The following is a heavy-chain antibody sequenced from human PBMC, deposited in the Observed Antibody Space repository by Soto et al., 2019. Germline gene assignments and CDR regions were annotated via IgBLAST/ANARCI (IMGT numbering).Heavy chain of an antibody. CDR3: AKDRRGYYDLLVY. CDR1: AFTFSSYA. J-gene: IGHJ4*02. CDR2: ISSNGGST. V-gene: IGHV3-64*01. Sequence: GGSLRLSCAASAFTFSSYAMHWVRQAPGKGLEYVSAISSNGGSTYYANSVKGRFTISRDNSKNTLYLQMDSLRAEDTAVYYCAKDRRGYYDLLVYWGQGTLVTVSS. D-gene: IGHD3-22*01.